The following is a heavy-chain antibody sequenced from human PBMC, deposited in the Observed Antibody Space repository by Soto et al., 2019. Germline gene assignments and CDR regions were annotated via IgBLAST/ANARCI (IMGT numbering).Heavy chain of an antibody. CDR1: GFTFNSYD. CDR3: ARRPYGSGSPIAPYYFDY. J-gene: IGHJ4*02. Sequence: EVQLVESGGGLVQPGASLRLSCAASGFTFNSYDMHWVRQATGKGLEWVSAIGTAGDTYYPGSVKGRFTISRENAKNSLYLQMNSLRAGDTAVYYCARRPYGSGSPIAPYYFDYWGQGTLVTVSS. CDR2: IGTAGDT. V-gene: IGHV3-13*01. D-gene: IGHD3-10*01.